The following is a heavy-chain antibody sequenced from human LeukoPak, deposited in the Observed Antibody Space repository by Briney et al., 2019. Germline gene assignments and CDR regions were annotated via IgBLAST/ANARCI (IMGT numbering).Heavy chain of an antibody. Sequence: ASVKVSCKASGYTFTSYYMHWVRQAPGQGLEWMGIINPSGGSTSYAQKFQGRVTMTRDTSTSTVYMELSSLRSEDTAVYYCAKGGINYDFWSGPNDAFDIWGQGTMVTVSS. CDR2: INPSGGST. D-gene: IGHD3-3*01. J-gene: IGHJ3*02. CDR1: GYTFTSYY. V-gene: IGHV1-46*01. CDR3: AKGGINYDFWSGPNDAFDI.